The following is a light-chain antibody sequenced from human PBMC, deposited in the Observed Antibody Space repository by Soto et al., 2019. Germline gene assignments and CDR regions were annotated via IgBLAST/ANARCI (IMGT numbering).Light chain of an antibody. Sequence: EIVLPQSPDTLSLSPGERATLSCRASQSVGSKLAWYQQKPGKAPRLLIYGASTRATGIPARFSGSGSGTEFTLTISSLQSEDFAVYYCQQYNNRPPLTFGGGTKVDI. J-gene: IGKJ4*01. CDR1: QSVGSK. CDR2: GAS. CDR3: QQYNNRPPLT. V-gene: IGKV3-15*01.